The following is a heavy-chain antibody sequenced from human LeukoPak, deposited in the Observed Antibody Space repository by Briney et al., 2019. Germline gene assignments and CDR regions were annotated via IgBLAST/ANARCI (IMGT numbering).Heavy chain of an antibody. Sequence: SETLSLTSTGSNGSIRGHFWTWVRQPPGEGLEWGGYIHNSGSTNYHPSLKSRVSMSLDTSKNQFSLKLTSVTAADTAMFYCARLRPLLDQLLYFAFDSWGQGTLVTVSS. CDR3: ARLRPLLDQLLYFAFDS. CDR2: IHNSGST. V-gene: IGHV4-59*11. CDR1: NGSIRGHF. J-gene: IGHJ4*02. D-gene: IGHD2-2*02.